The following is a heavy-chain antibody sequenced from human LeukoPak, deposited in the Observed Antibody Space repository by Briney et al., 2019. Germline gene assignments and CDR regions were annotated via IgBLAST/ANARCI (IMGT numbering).Heavy chain of an antibody. D-gene: IGHD2-15*01. CDR2: ISTSGRST. CDR3: AKDPGGSRVDEYFQH. V-gene: IGHV3-23*01. Sequence: GGSLRLSCAASGFTFSTYAMSWVRQAPGKGLEWVSTISTSGRSTYYADSVKGRFTISRDNFKNMLYLDMNSLRAEDTAVYYCAKDPGGSRVDEYFQHWGQGTLVTVS. J-gene: IGHJ1*01. CDR1: GFTFSTYA.